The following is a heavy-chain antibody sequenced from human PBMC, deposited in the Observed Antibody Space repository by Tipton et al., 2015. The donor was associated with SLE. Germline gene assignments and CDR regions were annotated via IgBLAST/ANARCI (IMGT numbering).Heavy chain of an antibody. CDR1: GFTFSNYW. J-gene: IGHJ2*01. V-gene: IGHV3-53*01. Sequence: SLRLSCAASGFTFSNYWMSWVRQAPGKGLEWVSVIYSGGRTYYADSVMGRFTISRDDSRNTLYLQMDSLRAEDTAVYYCAREDGAYYKGWHFDLWGRGTLVTVSS. CDR3: AREDGAYYKGWHFDL. CDR2: IYSGGRT. D-gene: IGHD1-26*01.